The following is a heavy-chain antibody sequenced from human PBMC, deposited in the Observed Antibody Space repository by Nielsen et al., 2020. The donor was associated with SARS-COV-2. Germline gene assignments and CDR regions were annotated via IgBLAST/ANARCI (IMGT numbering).Heavy chain of an antibody. Sequence: WVRQAPGQRLEWMGGIIPIFGTANYAQKFQGRVTITRDTSASTAYMELSSLRSEDTAVYYCARDRRTYYYDSSGYYYDYWGQGTLVTVSS. J-gene: IGHJ4*02. D-gene: IGHD3-22*01. CDR3: ARDRRTYYYDSSGYYYDY. CDR2: IIPIFGTA. V-gene: IGHV1-69*05.